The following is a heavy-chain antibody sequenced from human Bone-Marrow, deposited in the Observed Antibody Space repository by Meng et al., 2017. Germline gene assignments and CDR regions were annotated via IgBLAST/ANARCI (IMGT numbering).Heavy chain of an antibody. Sequence: QVQLQQWGAGPLKPSDTLSFSGYYWSWIRQPPGKGLEWIGEINHSGSTNYNPSLKSRVTISVDTSKNQFSLKLSSVTAADTAVYYCARGLPITMVRGVIRWVDPWGQGTLVTVSS. V-gene: IGHV4-34*01. CDR3: ARGLPITMVRGVIRWVDP. J-gene: IGHJ5*02. CDR1: FSGYY. D-gene: IGHD3-10*01. CDR2: INHSGST.